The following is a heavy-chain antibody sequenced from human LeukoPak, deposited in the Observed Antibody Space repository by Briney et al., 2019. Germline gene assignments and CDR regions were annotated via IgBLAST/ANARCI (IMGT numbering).Heavy chain of an antibody. CDR2: INPSGGRT. V-gene: IGHV1-46*01. D-gene: IGHD6-13*01. Sequence: ASVKVSCKASGYTFTSYYMHWVRQAPGQGREWMGIINPSGGRTSYAQKFQGRVTMTRDMYTSTVYMEVRRRRAEDKGGYYCVRGDSSSWSYPTNFDYWGQGTLVTVSS. CDR1: GYTFTSYY. CDR3: VRGDSSSWSYPTNFDY. J-gene: IGHJ4*02.